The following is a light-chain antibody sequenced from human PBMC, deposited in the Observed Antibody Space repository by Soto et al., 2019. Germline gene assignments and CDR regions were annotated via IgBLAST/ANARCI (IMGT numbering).Light chain of an antibody. J-gene: IGLJ1*01. Sequence: LTQPPSASGSPGQSITISCTGTKNDIGVYDFVSWYQHHPGKAPRLIIYEVAQRPSGVPDRFSGSKSGNTASLTVSGLQAADEADYFCKSYAGSNTYVFGSGTKVTVL. CDR1: KNDIGVYDF. CDR2: EVA. V-gene: IGLV2-8*01. CDR3: KSYAGSNTYV.